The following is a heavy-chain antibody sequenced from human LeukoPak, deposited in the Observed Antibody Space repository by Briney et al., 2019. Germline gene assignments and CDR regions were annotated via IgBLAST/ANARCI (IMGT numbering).Heavy chain of an antibody. J-gene: IGHJ4*02. D-gene: IGHD1-26*01. V-gene: IGHV3-30*02. Sequence: PGGSLRLSCAASGFSFSTYGFHWVRQAPGKGLEWVTFIRFDGGKKNYAHSVKGRFTISRDNSKNTLYLHMNSLRAEDTAVYYCARDSPYSGNYSPIDYWGQGTLVTVSS. CDR1: GFSFSTYG. CDR3: ARDSPYSGNYSPIDY. CDR2: IRFDGGKK.